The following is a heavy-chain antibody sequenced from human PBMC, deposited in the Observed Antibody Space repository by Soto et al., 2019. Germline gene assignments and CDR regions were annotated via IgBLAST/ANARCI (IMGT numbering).Heavy chain of an antibody. CDR3: TTDSGYDSSGYPFDP. CDR2: IKSKTDGGTT. Sequence: PGGSLRLSCAASGFTFSNAWMSWVRQAPGKGLEWVGRIKSKTDGGTTDYAAPVKGRFTISRDDSKNTLYLQMNSLKTEDTAVYYCTTDSGYDSSGYPFDPWGQGTLVTVSS. J-gene: IGHJ5*02. CDR1: GFTFSNAW. D-gene: IGHD3-22*01. V-gene: IGHV3-15*01.